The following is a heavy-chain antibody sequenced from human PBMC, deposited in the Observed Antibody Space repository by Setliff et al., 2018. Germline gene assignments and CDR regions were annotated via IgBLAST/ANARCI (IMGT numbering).Heavy chain of an antibody. CDR2: KSNRGDT. D-gene: IGHD5-18*01. CDR3: ARDQTAILDF. CDR1: GGSIGSSF. V-gene: IGHV4-59*01. Sequence: SETLSLTCTVSGGSIGSSFWNWIRQSPGKGLEWIGYKSNRGDTNSNPSLRGRLTMSVDTSKSQFSLNLTSVTAADTAVYFCARDQTAILDFWGHGTLVTVSS. J-gene: IGHJ4*01.